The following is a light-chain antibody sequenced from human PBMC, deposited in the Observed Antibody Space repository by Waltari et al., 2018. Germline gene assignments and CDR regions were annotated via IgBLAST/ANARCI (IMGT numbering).Light chain of an antibody. Sequence: DIQMTQSPSSLSASVGDRVTITCRASQSFSNYLNWYQQKPGKAPKLLIYSASSLQIGVPSRFSGSGPGTHFTLTISSLQPEDFATYYCQQSYSSPYTFGQGTKL. J-gene: IGKJ2*01. CDR2: SAS. V-gene: IGKV1-39*01. CDR1: QSFSNY. CDR3: QQSYSSPYT.